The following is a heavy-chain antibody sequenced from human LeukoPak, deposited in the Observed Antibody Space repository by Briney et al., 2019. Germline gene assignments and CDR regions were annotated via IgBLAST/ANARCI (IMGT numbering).Heavy chain of an antibody. CDR3: AKHIGGYSGYYYYMDV. CDR2: ISGGGGTT. V-gene: IGHV3-23*01. CDR1: GFTFSSYA. Sequence: PGGSLRLSCAASGFTFSSYAMSWVRQAPGKGLEWVSVISGGGGTTYYADSVKGRFTISRDNSKNTLYLQMNSLRAEDTAVYYCAKHIGGYSGYYYYMDVWGKGTTVTVSS. J-gene: IGHJ6*03. D-gene: IGHD3-22*01.